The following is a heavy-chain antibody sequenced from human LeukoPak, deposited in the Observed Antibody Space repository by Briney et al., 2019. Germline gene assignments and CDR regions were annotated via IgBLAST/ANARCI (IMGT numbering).Heavy chain of an antibody. J-gene: IGHJ6*02. CDR1: GGSISSGGYS. D-gene: IGHD6-13*01. V-gene: IGHV4-30-2*06. CDR2: IYHSGST. Sequence: SETLSLTCAVSGGSISSGGYSWSWIRQSPGKGLEWIGYIYHSGSTYYNPSLKSRVTISVDRSKNQFSLKLSSVTAADTAVYYCARDGGQQLSYGMDVWGQGTTVTVSS. CDR3: ARDGGQQLSYGMDV.